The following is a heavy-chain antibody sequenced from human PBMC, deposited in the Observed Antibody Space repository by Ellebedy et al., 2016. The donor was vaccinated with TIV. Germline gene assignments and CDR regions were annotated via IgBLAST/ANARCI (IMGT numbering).Heavy chain of an antibody. J-gene: IGHJ4*02. D-gene: IGHD2-21*01. CDR3: AREVGGGGAY. CDR2: IKQDGSVK. CDR1: GFTFSTYW. Sequence: GGSLRLSXAASGFTFSTYWMHWVRQPPGKGLEWVANIKQDGSVKYYVDSVKGRFTISRDNAKNSLYLQMNTLRPEVTAVYYCAREVGGGGAYWGQGTLVTVSS. V-gene: IGHV3-7*01.